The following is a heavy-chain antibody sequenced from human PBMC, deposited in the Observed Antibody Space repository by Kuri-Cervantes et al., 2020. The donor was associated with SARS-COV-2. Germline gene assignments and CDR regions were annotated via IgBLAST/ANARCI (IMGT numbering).Heavy chain of an antibody. CDR1: GFTVSSNY. Sequence: GESLKISCAASGFTVSSNYMSWVRQAPGKGLEWVSVIYSGGSTYYADSVKGRFTISGDNSKNTLYLQMNSLRAEDTAVYYCARYHRGYCTNGVCSYFDYWGQGTLVTVSS. CDR3: ARYHRGYCTNGVCSYFDY. D-gene: IGHD2-8*01. J-gene: IGHJ4*02. V-gene: IGHV3-66*01. CDR2: IYSGGST.